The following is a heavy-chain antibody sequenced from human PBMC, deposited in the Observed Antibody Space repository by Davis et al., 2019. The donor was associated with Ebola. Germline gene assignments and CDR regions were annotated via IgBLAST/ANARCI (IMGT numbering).Heavy chain of an antibody. CDR2: ISGSGGST. CDR1: GFTFSSYA. V-gene: IGHV3-23*01. D-gene: IGHD1-26*01. Sequence: PGGSLRLSCAASGFTFSSYAMSWVRQAPGKGLEWVSAISGSGGSTYYADSVKGRFTISRDNSKNTLYLQMNSLRAEDTAVYYCARDRGIVGATDNFDYWGQGTLVTVSS. J-gene: IGHJ4*02. CDR3: ARDRGIVGATDNFDY.